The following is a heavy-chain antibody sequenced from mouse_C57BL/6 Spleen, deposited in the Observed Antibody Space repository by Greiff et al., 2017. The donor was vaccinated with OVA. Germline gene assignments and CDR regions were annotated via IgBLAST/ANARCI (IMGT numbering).Heavy chain of an antibody. J-gene: IGHJ4*01. D-gene: IGHD2-2*01. CDR1: GFTFSDYY. V-gene: IGHV5-16*01. CDR2: INYDGSST. Sequence: EVKLVESEGGLVQPGSSMKLSCTASGFTFSDYYMAWVRQVPEKGLEWVANINYDGSSTYYLDSLKSRFIISRDNAKNILYLQMSSLKSEDTATYYCARDQGGYYYAMDYWGQGTSVTVSS. CDR3: ARDQGGYYYAMDY.